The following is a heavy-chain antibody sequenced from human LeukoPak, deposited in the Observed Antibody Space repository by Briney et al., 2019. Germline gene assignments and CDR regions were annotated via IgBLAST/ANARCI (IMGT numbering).Heavy chain of an antibody. CDR3: ARGTYYYYYGMDV. CDR1: GFTVNSNY. J-gene: IGHJ6*02. Sequence: PGGSLRLSCAASGFTVNSNYMSWVRQAPGKGLEWVSVIYSGGSTYYADSVKGRFTISRDNSKNTLYLQMNSLRAEDTAVYYCARGTYYYYYGMDVWGQGTTVTVSS. V-gene: IGHV3-53*01. CDR2: IYSGGST.